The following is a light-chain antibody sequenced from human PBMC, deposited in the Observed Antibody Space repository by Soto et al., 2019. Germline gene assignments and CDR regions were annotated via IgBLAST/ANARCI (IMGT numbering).Light chain of an antibody. CDR1: SSDVGGYNY. CDR2: DVS. Sequence: QSALTQPASVSGSPGQSIAISCIGSSSDVGGYNYVSWHQQHPGKAPKVVIYDVSNRPSGVSDRFSGSKSGNTASLTISGLQAEDEADYYCSSYTSSSTYVFGTGIQLTVL. J-gene: IGLJ1*01. CDR3: SSYTSSSTYV. V-gene: IGLV2-14*01.